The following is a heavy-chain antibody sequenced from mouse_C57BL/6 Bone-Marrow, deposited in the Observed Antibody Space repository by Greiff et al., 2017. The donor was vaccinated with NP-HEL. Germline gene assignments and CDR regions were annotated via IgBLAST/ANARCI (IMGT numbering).Heavy chain of an antibody. D-gene: IGHD1-1*01. CDR3: ARITGLERVFDY. CDR2: IDPEDGET. V-gene: IGHV14-2*01. CDR1: GFNIKDYY. J-gene: IGHJ2*01. Sequence: EVKLMESGAELVKPGASVKLSCTASGFNIKDYYMHWVKQRTEQGLEWIGRIDPEDGETKYAPKFQGKATITADTSSNTAYLQLSSLTSEDTAVYYCARITGLERVFDYWGQGTTLTVSS.